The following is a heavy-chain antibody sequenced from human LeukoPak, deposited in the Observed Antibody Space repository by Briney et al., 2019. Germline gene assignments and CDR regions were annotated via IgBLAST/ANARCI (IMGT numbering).Heavy chain of an antibody. J-gene: IGHJ3*02. CDR1: GVTFSSYW. V-gene: IGHV3-7*01. Sequence: GGSLRLSCAAPGVTFSSYWMSWVRQAPGKGLEWVANIKQDGSEKYYVDSVKGRFTISRDNAKNSLYLQMNSLRAEDTAVYYCARVAWGDYYDSSGYYYGGAFDIWGQGTMVTVSS. CDR3: ARVAWGDYYDSSGYYYGGAFDI. CDR2: IKQDGSEK. D-gene: IGHD3-22*01.